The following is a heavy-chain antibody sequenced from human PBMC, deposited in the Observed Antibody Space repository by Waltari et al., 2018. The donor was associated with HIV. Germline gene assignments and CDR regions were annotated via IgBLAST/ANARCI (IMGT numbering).Heavy chain of an antibody. CDR2: ASPDGSDN. J-gene: IGHJ4*02. V-gene: IGHV3-30*04. CDR1: GFIFSTYA. D-gene: IGHD6-6*01. Sequence: QVQLVESGGGVVPPGGSVRLSCVASGFIFSTYALLWFRRAPGRGLEWVAVASPDGSDNNYRGSVRGRFTTYRDTSKNTLYLQMNNLRGDDSALYYCATSREAKEAPSYWGQGTLVTVSS. CDR3: ATSREAKEAPSY.